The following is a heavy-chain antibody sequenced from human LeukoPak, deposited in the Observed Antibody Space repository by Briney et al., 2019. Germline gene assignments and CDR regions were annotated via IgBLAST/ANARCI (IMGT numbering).Heavy chain of an antibody. CDR2: ISGSGGST. J-gene: IGHJ4*02. D-gene: IGHD4-23*01. CDR1: GFTFSSYA. V-gene: IGHV3-23*01. Sequence: GGSLRLSCVASGFTFSSYAMSWVRQAPGKGLEWVSAISGSGGSTYYADSVKGRFTISRDNSKNTLYLQMNSLRAEDTAVYYCAKSAATVVNRGYYFDYWGQGTLVTVSS. CDR3: AKSAATVVNRGYYFDY.